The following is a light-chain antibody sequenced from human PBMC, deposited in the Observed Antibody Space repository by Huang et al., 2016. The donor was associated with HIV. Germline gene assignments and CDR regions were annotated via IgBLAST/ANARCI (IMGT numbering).Light chain of an antibody. CDR3: QQYHTYPLVT. CDR1: QGISNF. J-gene: IGKJ4*01. Sequence: IQMTQSPSSLSASTGDRVTISCRASQGISNFLAWFQQKPGKAPKLLIYAASTLQSGGPSRFSGGGSGTDFSLTISNLQSDDFASYFCQQYHTYPLVTFGGGTKVEIK. CDR2: AAS. V-gene: IGKV1-8*01.